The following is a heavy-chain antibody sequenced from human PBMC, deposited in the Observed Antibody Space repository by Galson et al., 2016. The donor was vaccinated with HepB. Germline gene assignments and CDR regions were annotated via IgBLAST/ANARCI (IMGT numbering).Heavy chain of an antibody. D-gene: IGHD3-10*01. V-gene: IGHV3-21*01. Sequence: SLRLSCATSGFTFGSYSMNWVRQAPGKGLEWVASISSSRVYINYGDSVKGRFTISRDNAKNSLYLQMNSLRAEDTAVYYCARDFRGSKIRARDFDFWGQGTLVTVSS. CDR1: GFTFGSYS. CDR2: ISSSRVYI. J-gene: IGHJ4*02. CDR3: ARDFRGSKIRARDFDF.